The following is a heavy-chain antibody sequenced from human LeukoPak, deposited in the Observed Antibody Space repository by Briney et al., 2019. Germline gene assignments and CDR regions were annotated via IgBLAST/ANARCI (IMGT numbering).Heavy chain of an antibody. D-gene: IGHD5-12*01. J-gene: IGHJ4*02. CDR1: GFTVSSNY. CDR3: ARGGGGYSGPVGY. CDR2: IYSGGTT. Sequence: PGGSLRLSCAASGFTVSSNYMSWVRQAPGKGLEWVSVIYSGGTTHYADSVKRRFAISRDDSKNTLYLQMNSLTVEDTAVYYCARGGGGYSGPVGYWGQGTLVTVSS. V-gene: IGHV3-53*01.